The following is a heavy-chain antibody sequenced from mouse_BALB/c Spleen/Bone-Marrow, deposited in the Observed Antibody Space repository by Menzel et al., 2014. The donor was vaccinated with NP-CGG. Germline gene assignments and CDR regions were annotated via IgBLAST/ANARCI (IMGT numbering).Heavy chain of an antibody. CDR1: GFTFSSYG. D-gene: IGHD2-4*01. CDR2: ISSGGSYT. CDR3: ARPYDFGAWFAY. Sequence: EVHLVESGGDLVKPGGSLKLSCAASGFTFSSYGMSWVRQTPDKRLEWVATISSGGSYTYYPDSVKGRFTISRDNAKNTLYLQMSSLKSEDTAMYYCARPYDFGAWFAYWGQGTLVTVSA. V-gene: IGHV5-6*01. J-gene: IGHJ3*01.